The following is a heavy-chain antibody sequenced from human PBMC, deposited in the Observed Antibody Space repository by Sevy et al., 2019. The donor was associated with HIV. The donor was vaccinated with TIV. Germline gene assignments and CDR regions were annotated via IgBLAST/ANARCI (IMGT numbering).Heavy chain of an antibody. CDR1: GFTFSSYW. CDR3: ARALVVVPAATLGY. D-gene: IGHD2-2*01. CDR2: IKQDGSEK. J-gene: IGHJ4*02. Sequence: GGSLRLSCAASGFTFSSYWMSWVRQAPWKGLEWVANIKQDGSEKYYVDSVKGRFTISRDNAKNSLYLQMNSLRAEDTAVYYCARALVVVPAATLGYWGQGTLVTVSS. V-gene: IGHV3-7*01.